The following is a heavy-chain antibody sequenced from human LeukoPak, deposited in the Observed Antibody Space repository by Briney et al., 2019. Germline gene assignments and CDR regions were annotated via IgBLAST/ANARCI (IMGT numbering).Heavy chain of an antibody. CDR1: GYSFTSYW. CDR2: IYPGDSRT. CDR3: ARRPTGSYDP. D-gene: IGHD1-26*01. J-gene: IGHJ5*02. V-gene: IGHV5-51*01. Sequence: GESLKISCKGSGYSFTSYWIGWVRQMPGKSLEWMGLIYPGDSRTRYSPSFQGQVTFSADTSINTAYLQWTSLKASDTAMYYCARRPTGSYDPWGQGTLVTVSS.